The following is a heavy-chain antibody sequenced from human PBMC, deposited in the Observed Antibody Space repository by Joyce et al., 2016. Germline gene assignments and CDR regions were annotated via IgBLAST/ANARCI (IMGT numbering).Heavy chain of an antibody. CDR2: IKSKNDGGTL. J-gene: IGHJ4*02. V-gene: IGHV3-15*01. CDR1: GLTFRNTW. Sequence: VQLVESGGGLVQPGESLRLSCGVSGLTFRNTWMSWVRQAPGKGLEWIGRIKSKNDGGTLDYIETVKGRFTLSRDDSTNTVYLQMDSLKIEDTAMYYCTTDPRYWGRGTLVTVSS. CDR3: TTDPRY.